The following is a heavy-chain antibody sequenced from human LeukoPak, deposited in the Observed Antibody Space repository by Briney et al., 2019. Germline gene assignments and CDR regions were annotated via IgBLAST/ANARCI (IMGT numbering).Heavy chain of an antibody. CDR1: GYTFTSYG. J-gene: IGHJ4*02. D-gene: IGHD1-26*01. CDR3: ARRRYSKGALDLSLDY. Sequence: ASVKVSCKASGYTFTSYGISWVRQAPGQGLEWMGWISAYNGNTNYAQKLQGRVTMTTDTSTSTAYMELRSLRSDDTAVCYCARRRYSKGALDLSLDYWGQGTLVTVSS. V-gene: IGHV1-18*01. CDR2: ISAYNGNT.